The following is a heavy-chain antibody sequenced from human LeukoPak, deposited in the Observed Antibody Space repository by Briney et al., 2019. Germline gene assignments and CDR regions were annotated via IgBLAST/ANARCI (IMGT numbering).Heavy chain of an antibody. D-gene: IGHD3-10*01. CDR1: GFTFDDYA. CDR2: ISWNSGSI. Sequence: GGSLRLSCAASGFTFDDYAMHWVRQAPGKGLEWVSGISWNSGSIGYADSVKGRFTIPRDNAKNSLYLQMNSLRAEDTALYYCAKSHYGSGISDYWGQGTLVTVSS. V-gene: IGHV3-9*01. J-gene: IGHJ4*02. CDR3: AKSHYGSGISDY.